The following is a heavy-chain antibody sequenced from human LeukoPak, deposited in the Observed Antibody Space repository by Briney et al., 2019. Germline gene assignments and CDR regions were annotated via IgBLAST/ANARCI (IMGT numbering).Heavy chain of an antibody. V-gene: IGHV4-59*08. CDR2: IYYSGST. CDR1: GGSISSYY. J-gene: IGHJ3*02. D-gene: IGHD4-17*01. Sequence: SETLSLTCTVSGGSISSYYWSWIRQPPGRGLEWIGYIYYSGSTNYNPSLKSRVTISVDTSKNQFSLKLSSVTAADTAVYYCASHYGDYPLGAFDIWAKGQWSPSLQ. CDR3: ASHYGDYPLGAFDI.